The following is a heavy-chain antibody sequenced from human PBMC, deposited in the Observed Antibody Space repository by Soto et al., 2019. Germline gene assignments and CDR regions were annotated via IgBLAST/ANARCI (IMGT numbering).Heavy chain of an antibody. Sequence: QVQLVESGGGVVQPGRSLRLSCAASGFTFSNYAIHWVRQAPGKGLEWVAVISYDGSNKYYADSVKGRFTISRDNSKRTLYLQVNSLRTDDTAVYYCARGTSSGWYYFDYWGQGTLVTVSS. CDR2: ISYDGSNK. CDR1: GFTFSNYA. V-gene: IGHV3-30-3*01. D-gene: IGHD6-19*01. CDR3: ARGTSSGWYYFDY. J-gene: IGHJ4*02.